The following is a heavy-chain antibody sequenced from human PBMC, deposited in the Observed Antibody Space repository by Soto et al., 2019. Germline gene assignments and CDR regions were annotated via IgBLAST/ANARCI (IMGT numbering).Heavy chain of an antibody. CDR1: GFTFSSYA. CDR3: ARAGFWSVDETRYFDY. V-gene: IGHV3-30-3*01. D-gene: IGHD3-3*01. Sequence: PGGSLRLSCAASGFTFSSYAMHWVRQAPGKGLEWVAVISYDGSNKYYADSVKVRFTISRDNSKNTLYLQMNSLRAEDTAGYYCARAGFWSVDETRYFDYWGQGTLVTVSS. CDR2: ISYDGSNK. J-gene: IGHJ4*02.